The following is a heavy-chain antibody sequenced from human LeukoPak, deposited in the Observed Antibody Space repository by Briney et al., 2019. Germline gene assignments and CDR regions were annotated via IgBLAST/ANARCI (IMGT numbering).Heavy chain of an antibody. D-gene: IGHD6-19*01. Sequence: ASVKVSCKASGYTFTSYYMHWVRQAPGQGLEWMGIINPSGGSTSYAQKFQGRVTMTRDTSASTAYMELSSLRSEDTAVYYCAREDSSGWPGVHWWFDPWGQGTLVTVSS. CDR3: AREDSSGWPGVHWWFDP. J-gene: IGHJ5*02. CDR2: INPSGGST. CDR1: GYTFTSYY. V-gene: IGHV1-46*01.